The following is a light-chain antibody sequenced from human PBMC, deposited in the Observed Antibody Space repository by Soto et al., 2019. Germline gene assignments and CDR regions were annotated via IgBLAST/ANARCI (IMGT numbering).Light chain of an antibody. V-gene: IGLV2-14*01. J-gene: IGLJ3*02. CDR3: SSYTSSSTRV. Sequence: QSVLTQPASVSGSPGQSITISCTGTSSDVGGYNYASWYQQHPGKAPKLMIYEVSNRPSGVANRFSGSKSGNTASLTTSGLQAEDDADYYCSSYTSSSTRVFGGGTKLTVL. CDR1: SSDVGGYNY. CDR2: EVS.